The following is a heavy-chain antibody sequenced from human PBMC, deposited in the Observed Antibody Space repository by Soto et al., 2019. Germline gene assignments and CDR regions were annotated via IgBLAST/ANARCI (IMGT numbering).Heavy chain of an antibody. CDR1: GDSMTSYH. Sequence: PSETLFLTCTVSGDSMTSYHWSSIRQPAWKGLEWRGHIHSSGSTNYNPSLKSRVTMSVDTSKNQFSLRLMSLTAADTAVYYCARDQGVAAAGITWFDPWGQGSLLTVSS. CDR3: ARDQGVAAAGITWFDP. CDR2: IHSSGST. D-gene: IGHD6-13*01. J-gene: IGHJ5*02. V-gene: IGHV4-4*07.